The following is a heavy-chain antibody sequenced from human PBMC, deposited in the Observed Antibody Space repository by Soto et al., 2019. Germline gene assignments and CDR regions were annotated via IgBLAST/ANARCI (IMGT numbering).Heavy chain of an antibody. CDR1: GGSIRSSSYY. J-gene: IGHJ5*02. D-gene: IGHD6-13*01. Sequence: SETLSLTCTVSGGSIRSSSYYWGWIRQPPGKGLEWLATVYYSGSTYYNPSLKSRLTLAVDTSKNHFSLKLNSVTAADTALYYCARARAIAVGGLTWFDPWGQGTLVTVSS. CDR2: VYYSGST. V-gene: IGHV4-39*02. CDR3: ARARAIAVGGLTWFDP.